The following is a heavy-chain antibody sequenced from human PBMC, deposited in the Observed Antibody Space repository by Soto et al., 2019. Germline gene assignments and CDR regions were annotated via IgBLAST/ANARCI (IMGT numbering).Heavy chain of an antibody. D-gene: IGHD3-10*01. Sequence: ASVNVSCQPSGNTLPRYDINWVRRATGHGLEWMGWINPNSGNIGYAQKFQGRVTMTRDTAKRTAYMEVSRLRSDDTAVYYCARGRASGSYYLLDYWGQGTLVTVSS. CDR2: INPNSGNI. V-gene: IGHV1-8*01. CDR3: ARGRASGSYYLLDY. J-gene: IGHJ4*02. CDR1: GNTLPRYD.